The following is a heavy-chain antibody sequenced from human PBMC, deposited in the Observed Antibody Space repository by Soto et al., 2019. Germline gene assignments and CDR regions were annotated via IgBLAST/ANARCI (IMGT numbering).Heavy chain of an antibody. J-gene: IGHJ4*02. CDR2: ISPSGDNM. CDR1: IYSFSDFY. CDR3: ARGHHGLEI. D-gene: IGHD2-8*01. Sequence: QEQLVESGGGLVKPGGSLRLSCAASIYSFSDFYMSWIRQAPGKGLEWISDISPSGDNMYYADSVKSRFTISRDNAKNSLSLQMDSLRAEDTAVYYCARGHHGLEIWGQGTLVTVSS. V-gene: IGHV3-11*01.